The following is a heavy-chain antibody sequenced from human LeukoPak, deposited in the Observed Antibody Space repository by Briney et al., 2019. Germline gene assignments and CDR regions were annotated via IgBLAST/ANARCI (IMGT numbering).Heavy chain of an antibody. V-gene: IGHV3-48*01. CDR2: ISSSSSTI. CDR3: SGSSSPRNFDY. J-gene: IGHJ4*02. CDR1: GFTFSSYS. D-gene: IGHD6-6*01. Sequence: PGGSLRLSCAASGFTFSSYSMNWVRQAPGKGLEWVSYISSSSSTIYYADSVKGRFTISRDNSKNTLYLKMNSLRAEDTAVYYCSGSSSPRNFDYWGQGTLVTVSS.